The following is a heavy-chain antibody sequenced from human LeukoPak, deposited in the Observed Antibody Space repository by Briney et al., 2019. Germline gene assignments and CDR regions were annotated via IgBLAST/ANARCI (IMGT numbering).Heavy chain of an antibody. D-gene: IGHD2-2*02. Sequence: GGSLRLSCAASGFTFSRYSMHWVRQAPGKGLEWVAFIRYDGSNKYYADSVKGRFTISRYNSKTTLYLQMNSLRAEDTAVYYCAKGYCTSTSCYRYYYYYMDVWGKGTTVTVSS. CDR2: IRYDGSNK. CDR3: AKGYCTSTSCYRYYYYYMDV. J-gene: IGHJ6*03. V-gene: IGHV3-30*02. CDR1: GFTFSRYS.